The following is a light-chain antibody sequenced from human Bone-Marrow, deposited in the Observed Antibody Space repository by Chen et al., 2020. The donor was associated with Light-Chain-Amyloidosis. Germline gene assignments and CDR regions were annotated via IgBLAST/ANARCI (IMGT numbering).Light chain of an antibody. J-gene: IGLJ3*02. Sequence: QSALTQPRSVSGSPGQSVTISCTGTSSDVGGYNYVSWYQQHPGKAPKLMIYDVSKRPSGVPYRFSGSKSGNTASLTISGLQAEDEADYYCCSYAGRSSWVFGGGTKLTVL. CDR1: SSDVGGYNY. CDR3: CSYAGRSSWV. CDR2: DVS. V-gene: IGLV2-11*01.